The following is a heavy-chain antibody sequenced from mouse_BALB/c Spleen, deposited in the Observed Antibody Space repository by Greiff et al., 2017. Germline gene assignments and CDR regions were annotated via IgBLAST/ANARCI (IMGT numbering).Heavy chain of an antibody. D-gene: IGHD2-4*01. V-gene: IGHV1S81*02. J-gene: IGHJ2*01. CDR2: INPSNGRT. CDR3: APTMITTGFAY. Sequence: VQLQQPGAELVKPGASVKLSCKASGYTFTSYWMHWVKQRPGQGLEWIGEINPSNGRTNYNEKFKSKATLTVDKSSSTAYMQLSSLTSEDSAVYYCAPTMITTGFAYWGQGTTLTVSA. CDR1: GYTFTSYW.